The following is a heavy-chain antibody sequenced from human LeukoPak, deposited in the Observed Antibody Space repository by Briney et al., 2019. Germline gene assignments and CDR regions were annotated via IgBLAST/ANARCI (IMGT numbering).Heavy chain of an antibody. J-gene: IGHJ3*02. Sequence: GGSLRLSCAASGFTFSSYAMHWVRQAPGKGLEWVAVISYDGSNKYYADSVKGRLTISRDNSKNMLYLQMNSLRAEDTAVYYCARTHYCSSTSCYGDDAYDIWGQGTMVTVSS. V-gene: IGHV3-30*04. CDR2: ISYDGSNK. D-gene: IGHD2-2*01. CDR1: GFTFSSYA. CDR3: ARTHYCSSTSCYGDDAYDI.